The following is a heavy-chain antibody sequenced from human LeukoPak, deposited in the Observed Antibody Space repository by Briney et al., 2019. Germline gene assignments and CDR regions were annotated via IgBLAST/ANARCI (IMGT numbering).Heavy chain of an antibody. J-gene: IGHJ4*02. V-gene: IGHV3-48*03. CDR1: GFTFSSYE. CDR2: ISSSGNTI. CDR3: ARSRGTIDY. Sequence: PGGSLRLSCAASGFTFSSYEMNWVRQAPGKGLEWVSYISSSGNTIYYADSVKGRFTISRDNAKNPLYLQMNSLRVEDTAVYYCARSRGTIDYWGQGILVTVSS. D-gene: IGHD3/OR15-3a*01.